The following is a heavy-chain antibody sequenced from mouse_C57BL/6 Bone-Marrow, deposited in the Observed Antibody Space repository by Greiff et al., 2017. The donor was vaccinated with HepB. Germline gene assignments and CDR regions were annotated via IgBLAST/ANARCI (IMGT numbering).Heavy chain of an antibody. V-gene: IGHV1-55*01. D-gene: IGHD2-4*01. CDR3: ARSGDYDMGFAY. J-gene: IGHJ3*01. CDR2: IYPGSGST. Sequence: QVQLQQPGAELVKPGASVKMSCKASGYTFTSYCITWVKQRPGQGLEWIGDIYPGSGSTNYNEKFKSKATLTVDTSSSTAYMQLSSLTSEDSAVYYCARSGDYDMGFAYWGQGTLVTVSA. CDR1: GYTFTSYC.